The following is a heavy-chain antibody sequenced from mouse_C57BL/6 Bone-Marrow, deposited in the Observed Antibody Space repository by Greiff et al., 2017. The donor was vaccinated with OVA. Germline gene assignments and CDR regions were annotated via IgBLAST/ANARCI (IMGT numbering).Heavy chain of an antibody. Sequence: EVQLQESGGGLVKPGGSLKLSCAASGFTFSDYGMHWVRQAPEKGLEWVAYISSGSSTIYYADTVKGRFTISRDNAKNTLFLQMTSLRSEDTAMYYCARGYGFYAMDYWGQGTSVTVSS. J-gene: IGHJ4*01. V-gene: IGHV5-17*01. D-gene: IGHD2-2*01. CDR2: ISSGSSTI. CDR1: GFTFSDYG. CDR3: ARGYGFYAMDY.